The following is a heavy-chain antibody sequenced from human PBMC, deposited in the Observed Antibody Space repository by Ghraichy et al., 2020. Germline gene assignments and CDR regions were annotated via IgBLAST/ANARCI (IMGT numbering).Heavy chain of an antibody. J-gene: IGHJ5*02. V-gene: IGHV3-33*01. CDR3: ARDAAHVSGWYNWFDP. D-gene: IGHD6-19*01. CDR1: GFAFSSYG. Sequence: GESLRLSCEASGFAFSSYGMHWVRQAPGKGLEWVALIWYDGSNQDYGDSVKGRFTISRDNSKNTLHLQMTRLRAEDTAVYYCARDAAHVSGWYNWFDPWGQGTPVIVSP. CDR2: IWYDGSNQ.